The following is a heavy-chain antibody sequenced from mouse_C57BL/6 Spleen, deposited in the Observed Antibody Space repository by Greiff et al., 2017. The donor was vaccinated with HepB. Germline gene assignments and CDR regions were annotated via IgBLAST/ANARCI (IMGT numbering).Heavy chain of an antibody. V-gene: IGHV2-5*01. CDR1: GFSLTSYG. Sequence: VMLVESGPGLVQPSQSLSITCTVSGFSLTSYGVHWVRQSPGKGLEWLGVIWRGGSTDYNAAFMSRLSITKDNSKSQVFFKMNSLQADDTAIYYCAKKRVYYGYDGAMDYWGQGTSVTVSS. CDR2: IWRGGST. CDR3: AKKRVYYGYDGAMDY. D-gene: IGHD2-2*01. J-gene: IGHJ4*01.